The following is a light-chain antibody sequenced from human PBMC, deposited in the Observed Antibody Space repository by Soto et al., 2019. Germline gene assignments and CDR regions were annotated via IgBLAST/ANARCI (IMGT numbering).Light chain of an antibody. CDR2: AAS. CDR1: QGISSY. Sequence: DIQLTQSPSFLSASVGDRVTITCRASQGISSYLAWYQQKPGKAPKLLIYAASTLQSGVPSRFSGSGSGTEFTLTISRLQPEDFATYSCQQLTSYPLFTFGPGPKVDIK. CDR3: QQLTSYPLFT. J-gene: IGKJ3*01. V-gene: IGKV1-9*01.